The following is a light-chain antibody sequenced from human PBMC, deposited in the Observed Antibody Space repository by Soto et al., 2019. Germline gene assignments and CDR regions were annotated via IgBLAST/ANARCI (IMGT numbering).Light chain of an antibody. Sequence: QSVLTQPASVSGSPGQSITISCSGSSSDVGAYNYVSWYQQLPGTAPKLLIYGNSNRPSGVPDRFSGSKSGTSASLAITGLQAEDEADYYCQSYDSSRYVFGTGTKVNV. CDR1: SSDVGAYNY. V-gene: IGLV1-40*01. CDR3: QSYDSSRYV. J-gene: IGLJ1*01. CDR2: GNS.